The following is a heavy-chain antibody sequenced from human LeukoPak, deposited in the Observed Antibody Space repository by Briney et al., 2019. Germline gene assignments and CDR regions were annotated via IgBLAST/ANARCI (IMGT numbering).Heavy chain of an antibody. D-gene: IGHD2-15*01. J-gene: IGHJ4*02. CDR2: ISGSGGST. Sequence: PGGSLRLSCAASGFTFSSYAMSWVRQAPGKGLEWVSAISGSGGSTYYADSVKGRFTISRDNSKNTLYLQMNSLRAEDTAVYYCAKYSVSLVVVAATWFDYWGQGTLVTVSS. V-gene: IGHV3-23*01. CDR1: GFTFSSYA. CDR3: AKYSVSLVVVAATWFDY.